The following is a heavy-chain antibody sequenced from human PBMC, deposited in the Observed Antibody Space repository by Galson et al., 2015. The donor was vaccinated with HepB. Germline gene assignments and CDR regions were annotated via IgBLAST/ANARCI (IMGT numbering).Heavy chain of an antibody. V-gene: IGHV3-33*01. Sequence: SLRLSCAASGFTFSSYSMHWVRQAPGKGLEWVAVIWNGGSNKYYADSVKGRFTISRDNAKNTLYLQMNSLRAEDTAVYYCARERSVPAFDIWGQGTMVTVSS. D-gene: IGHD3-3*01. J-gene: IGHJ3*02. CDR1: GFTFSSYS. CDR2: IWNGGSNK. CDR3: ARERSVPAFDI.